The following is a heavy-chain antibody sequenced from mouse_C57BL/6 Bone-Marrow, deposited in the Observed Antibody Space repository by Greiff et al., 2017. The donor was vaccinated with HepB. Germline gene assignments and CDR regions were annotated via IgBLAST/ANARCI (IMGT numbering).Heavy chain of an antibody. D-gene: IGHD2-3*01. CDR1: GFTFSDYG. CDR2: ISSGSSTI. V-gene: IGHV5-17*01. Sequence: EVKLVESGGGLVKPGGSLKLSCAASGFTFSDYGMHWVRQTPEKGLEWVAYISSGSSTIYYADTVKGRFTISRDNSKNTLFLQMTSLRSEDTAMYYCARFRYDGNSYYAMDYWGQGTSVTVSS. J-gene: IGHJ4*01. CDR3: ARFRYDGNSYYAMDY.